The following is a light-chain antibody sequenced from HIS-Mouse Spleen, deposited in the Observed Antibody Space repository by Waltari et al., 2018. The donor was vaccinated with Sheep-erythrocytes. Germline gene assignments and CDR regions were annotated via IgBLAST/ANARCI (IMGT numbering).Light chain of an antibody. Sequence: DIQMTYSPSTLSATVGDRVTISCRVSQSISSWLAWYQPQPGKAPKLLIYKASSLESGVPSRFSGSGSGAEFTLTISSLQPDDFATYYCQQYNSYPWTFGQGTKVEIK. CDR2: KAS. J-gene: IGKJ1*01. V-gene: IGKV1-5*03. CDR3: QQYNSYPWT. CDR1: QSISSW.